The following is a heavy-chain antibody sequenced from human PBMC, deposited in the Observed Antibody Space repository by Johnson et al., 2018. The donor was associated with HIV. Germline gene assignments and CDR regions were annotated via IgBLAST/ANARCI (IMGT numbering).Heavy chain of an antibody. CDR1: GFIFNDYY. D-gene: IGHD3-3*01. CDR3: ARGGFWGGYYLLSHAFDI. CDR2: IRTSGGTL. Sequence: QVLLVESGGGLVKAGGSLRLSCAASGFIFNDYYMSWIRQAPGKGLELLSYIRTSGGTLYYADSVMDRFTIFRDNAKSSLYLQMNSLRVEDTAIYYCARGGFWGGYYLLSHAFDIWGQGTMVTVSS. V-gene: IGHV3-11*04. J-gene: IGHJ3*02.